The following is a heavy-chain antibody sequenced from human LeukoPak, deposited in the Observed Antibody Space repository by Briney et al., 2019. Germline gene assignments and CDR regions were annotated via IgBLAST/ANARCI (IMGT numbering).Heavy chain of an antibody. CDR3: AKDPSYSGYGQWVWFDP. J-gene: IGHJ5*02. Sequence: GGSLRLSCAASGVTLNNYGIHWVRQSPGKGLEWVAFIRFDGSKKYYVDSVKGRFTISRDNPKNTVFLQMNSLRDEDTAVYYCAKDPSYSGYGQWVWFDPWGQGTLVTVSS. D-gene: IGHD5-12*01. V-gene: IGHV3-30*02. CDR2: IRFDGSKK. CDR1: GVTLNNYG.